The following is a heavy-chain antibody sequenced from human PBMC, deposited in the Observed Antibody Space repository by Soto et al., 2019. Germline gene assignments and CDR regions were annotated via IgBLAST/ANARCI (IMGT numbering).Heavy chain of an antibody. CDR1: GFTFSSYA. J-gene: IGHJ4*02. CDR3: AKRRCAGGHFDY. V-gene: IGHV3-23*01. Sequence: DVQLLESGGGLVQPEGSLRLSCAASGFTFSSYAMGWVRQGPGKGLEWVAVVSIGGSTHYADSVRGRFTISRDNSKNTLSLQMNSLTAEDTAVYFCAKRRCAGGHFDYWGQGALVTVSS. D-gene: IGHD2-8*02. CDR2: VSIGGST.